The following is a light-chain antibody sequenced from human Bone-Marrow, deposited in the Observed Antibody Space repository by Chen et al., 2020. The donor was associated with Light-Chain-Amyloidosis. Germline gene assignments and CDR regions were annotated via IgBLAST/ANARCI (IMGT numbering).Light chain of an antibody. CDR1: QTISSNY. CDR3: QQYGTSPLT. CDR2: GSS. Sequence: EIVLTQSPGTLSLSPGEGANLSCRASQTISSNYLTWYQQKFGQAPRLLIYGSSSRATGIPDRFTGSGSGTDFTLTINRLEPEDCAMYYCQQYGTSPLTFGGVTKVEIK. V-gene: IGKV3-20*01. J-gene: IGKJ4*01.